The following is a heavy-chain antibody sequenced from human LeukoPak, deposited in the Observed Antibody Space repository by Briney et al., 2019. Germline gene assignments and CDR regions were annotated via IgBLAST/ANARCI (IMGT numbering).Heavy chain of an antibody. J-gene: IGHJ4*02. Sequence: GGSLRLSCAASGFTFSSYSMNWVRQAPGKGLEWVSSISSSSSYIYYADSVKGRFTISRDNAENSLYLQMNSLRAEDTAVYYCARAIAVAGFDYWGQGTLVTVSS. CDR1: GFTFSSYS. CDR2: ISSSSSYI. D-gene: IGHD6-19*01. V-gene: IGHV3-21*01. CDR3: ARAIAVAGFDY.